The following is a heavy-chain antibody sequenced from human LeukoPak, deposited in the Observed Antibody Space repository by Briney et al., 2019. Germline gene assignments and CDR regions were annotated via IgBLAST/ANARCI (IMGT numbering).Heavy chain of an antibody. D-gene: IGHD6-13*01. V-gene: IGHV1-18*01. CDR2: ISAYNGNT. Sequence: ASVEVSCKASGYTFTSYGISWVRQAPGQGLEWMGWISAYNGNTNYAQKLQGRVTMTTDTSTSTAYMELRSLRSDDTAVYYCARDRKAAAGTDFDYWGQGTLVTVSS. CDR3: ARDRKAAAGTDFDY. J-gene: IGHJ4*02. CDR1: GYTFTSYG.